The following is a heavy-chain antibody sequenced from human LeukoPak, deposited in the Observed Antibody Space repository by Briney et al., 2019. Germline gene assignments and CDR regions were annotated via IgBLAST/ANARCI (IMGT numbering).Heavy chain of an antibody. CDR1: GFTFSAFG. CDR2: ISGSGGST. CDR3: AKAGPYCSGGSCYSNHFDY. D-gene: IGHD2-15*01. V-gene: IGHV3-23*01. Sequence: PGGSLRLSCAASGFTFSAFGMSWVRQAPGKGLEWVSAISGSGGSTYYADSVKGRFTISRDNSKNTLYLQMNSLRAEDTAVYYCAKAGPYCSGGSCYSNHFDYWGQGTLVTVSS. J-gene: IGHJ4*02.